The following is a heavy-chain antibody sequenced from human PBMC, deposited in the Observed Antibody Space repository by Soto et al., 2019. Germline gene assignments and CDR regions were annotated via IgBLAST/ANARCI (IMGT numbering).Heavy chain of an antibody. CDR3: ARGARNYWYFDY. J-gene: IGHJ4*02. Sequence: DVQVVESGGRLVQPGGSLRLSCAASGFTFSNYWLHWVRQTPGKGLVWVSRIKFDGSITNYADSVKGRVTLSRDNAKSTVYLQMDSLRPADTAVYYCARGARNYWYFDYWGQGTLVTVS. V-gene: IGHV3-74*01. D-gene: IGHD1-7*01. CDR2: IKFDGSIT. CDR1: GFTFSNYW.